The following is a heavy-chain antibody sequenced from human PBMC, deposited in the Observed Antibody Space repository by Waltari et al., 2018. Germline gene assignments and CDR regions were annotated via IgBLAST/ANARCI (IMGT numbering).Heavy chain of an antibody. V-gene: IGHV4-39*07. CDR3: ARVAAAGIDY. CDR2: IYYSGST. D-gene: IGHD6-13*01. CDR1: GGSIRRSSYY. J-gene: IGHJ4*02. Sequence: QLQLQESGPGLVKPSETLSLTCTFSGGSIRRSSYYWGWIRQPPGKGLEWIGSIYYSGSTYYNPSLKSRVTISVDTSKNQFSLKLSSVTAADTAVYYCARVAAAGIDYWGQGTLVTVSS.